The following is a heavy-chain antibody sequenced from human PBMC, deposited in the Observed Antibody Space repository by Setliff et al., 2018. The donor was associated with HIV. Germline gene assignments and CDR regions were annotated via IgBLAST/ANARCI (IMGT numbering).Heavy chain of an antibody. CDR1: GGTFSSYA. CDR2: IIPIFGTA. Sequence: ASVKVSCKASGGTFSSYAISWVRQAPGQGLEWIGGIIPIFGTANYAQKFQGRVTITTDESTSTAYMELRSLISDDTAVYYCAREGLWFGDRGYYMDVWGTGTAVTVSS. J-gene: IGHJ6*03. V-gene: IGHV1-69*05. CDR3: AREGLWFGDRGYYMDV. D-gene: IGHD3-10*01.